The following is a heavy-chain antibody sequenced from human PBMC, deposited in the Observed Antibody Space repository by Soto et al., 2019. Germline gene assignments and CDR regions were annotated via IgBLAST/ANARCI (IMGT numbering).Heavy chain of an antibody. CDR1: GFTFSNAW. CDR2: IKSKTDGGTP. J-gene: IGHJ4*01. CDR3: TTDSYSSIIIVRFDY. Sequence: GGSLRLSCAASGFTFSNAWINWVRQAPGKGLEWVGRIKSKTDGGTPDYAAPVKGRFAISRDDSKNMVYLQMNSLKTEDTGLYYCTTDSYSSIIIVRFDYWGHGTLVTVSS. D-gene: IGHD1-26*01. V-gene: IGHV3-15*07.